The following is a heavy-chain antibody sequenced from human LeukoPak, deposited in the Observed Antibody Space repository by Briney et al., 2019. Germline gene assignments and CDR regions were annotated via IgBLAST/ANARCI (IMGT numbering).Heavy chain of an antibody. Sequence: PSETLSLTCTVSGGSISSHYWSWIRQPPGKGLEWIGYIYYSGRTNYNPSLKSRVTISVDTSKNQFSLKLSSVTAADTAVYYCATLTGAFDYWGQGTLVTVSS. V-gene: IGHV4-59*11. CDR2: IYYSGRT. J-gene: IGHJ4*02. CDR3: ATLTGAFDY. D-gene: IGHD1-20*01. CDR1: GGSISSHY.